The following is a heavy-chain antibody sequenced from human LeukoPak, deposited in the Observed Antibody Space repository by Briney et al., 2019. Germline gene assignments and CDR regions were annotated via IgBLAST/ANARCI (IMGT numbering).Heavy chain of an antibody. D-gene: IGHD2-15*01. CDR3: AKTRGSGGSCYDY. V-gene: IGHV3-23*01. J-gene: IGHJ4*02. CDR2: ISGSGGST. Sequence: KAGGSLRLSCAASGFTFSSYAMSWVRQAPGKGLEWVSAISGSGGSTYYADSVKGRFTISRDNSKNTLYLQMNSLRAEDTAVYYCAKTRGSGGSCYDYWGQGTLVTVSS. CDR1: GFTFSSYA.